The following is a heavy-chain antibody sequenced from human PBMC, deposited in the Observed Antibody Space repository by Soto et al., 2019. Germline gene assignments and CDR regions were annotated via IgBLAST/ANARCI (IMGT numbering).Heavy chain of an antibody. J-gene: IGHJ4*02. CDR3: ASQEYSSSSILSYFDY. CDR2: IIPIFGTA. V-gene: IGHV1-69*13. CDR1: GGTFSSYT. Sequence: SVKVSCKASGGTFSSYTISWVRQAPGQGLEWMGRIIPIFGTANYAQKFQGRVTITADESTSTAYMELSSLRSEDTAVYYCASQEYSSSSILSYFDYWGQGTLVTVSS. D-gene: IGHD6-6*01.